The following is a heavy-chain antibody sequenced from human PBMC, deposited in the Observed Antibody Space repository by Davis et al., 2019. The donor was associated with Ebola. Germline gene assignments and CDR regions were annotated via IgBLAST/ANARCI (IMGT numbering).Heavy chain of an antibody. CDR3: ARDNIQWLAFDY. CDR1: EYIFTRYP. Sequence: ASVKVSCKTSEYIFTRYPMHWVRQAPGQGLEWMGWISAYKGYTNYAQKLQGRVTMTTDTSTTTAYMELRNLRSDDTAVYYCARDNIQWLAFDYWGQGTLVTVSS. D-gene: IGHD6-19*01. CDR2: ISAYKGYT. V-gene: IGHV1-18*04. J-gene: IGHJ4*02.